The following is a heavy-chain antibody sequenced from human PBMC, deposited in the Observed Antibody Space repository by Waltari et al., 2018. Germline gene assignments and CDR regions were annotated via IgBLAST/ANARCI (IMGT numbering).Heavy chain of an antibody. Sequence: QEQLQESGPGLVKPSETLSPTCSVPGGPMRDSYWSWIRQTPGKGLDWIGYIHNSGSTSYNPSLKSRVTISVDTSKNQFSLKLRSVTAADTAVYYCARASAGHYDAFDMWGHGTTVSVSS. D-gene: IGHD3-3*01. CDR3: ARASAGHYDAFDM. V-gene: IGHV4-59*13. CDR1: GGPMRDSY. J-gene: IGHJ3*02. CDR2: IHNSGST.